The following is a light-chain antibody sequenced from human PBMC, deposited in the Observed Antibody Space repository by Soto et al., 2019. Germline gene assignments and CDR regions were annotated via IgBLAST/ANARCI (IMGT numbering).Light chain of an antibody. CDR2: DAS. V-gene: IGKV1-33*01. CDR1: QNINNY. J-gene: IGKJ5*01. Sequence: DIQMTQSPSSLSASVGDRVTITCQASQNINNYLNWYQQKPGRAPKLLIYDASNLEAGVPSRCRGSVSGTNFTFTISRLQPEDIATYYCQQYDNLPTFGQGTRLEIK. CDR3: QQYDNLPT.